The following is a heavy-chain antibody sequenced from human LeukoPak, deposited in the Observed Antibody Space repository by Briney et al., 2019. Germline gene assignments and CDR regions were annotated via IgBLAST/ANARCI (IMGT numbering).Heavy chain of an antibody. CDR3: ARVGSWDAFDI. J-gene: IGHJ3*02. D-gene: IGHD1-26*01. Sequence: PGGSLRLSCAASGFTFSNYAMHWVRQAPGKAPEYVSAITGNGGNAYYANSVKGRFTISRDNSKNTLYLQMGSLRAEDMAVYYCARVGSWDAFDIWGQGTMVTVSS. CDR1: GFTFSNYA. CDR2: ITGNGGNA. V-gene: IGHV3-64*01.